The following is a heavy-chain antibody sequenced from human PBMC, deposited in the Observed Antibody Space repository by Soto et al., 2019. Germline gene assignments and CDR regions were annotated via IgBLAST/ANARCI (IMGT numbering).Heavy chain of an antibody. V-gene: IGHV3-64*01. J-gene: IGHJ4*02. D-gene: IGHD4-17*01. CDR1: GFTFSSYA. CDR2: ISSNGGST. Sequence: EVQLVESGGGLVQPGGSLRLSCAASGFTFSSYAMHWVRQAPGKGLEYVSAISSNGGSTYYANSVKGRFTISRDNSKNTLYLPMGSLRAEDMAVYYCARVAAPCGDYVGAFDYWGQGTLVTGSS. CDR3: ARVAAPCGDYVGAFDY.